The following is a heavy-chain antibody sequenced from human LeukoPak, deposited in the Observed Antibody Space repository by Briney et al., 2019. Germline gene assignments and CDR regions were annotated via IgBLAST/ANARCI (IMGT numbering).Heavy chain of an antibody. Sequence: PSETPSLTCTVSGYSISSGYYWGWIRQPPGKGLEWIGSIHHSGSTFYNPSLVSRVTISVDTSKNQFSVRVSSVTAADTAVYYCARDHYTTGTTGFWDSWGQGTLVTVSS. V-gene: IGHV4-38-2*02. J-gene: IGHJ4*02. CDR2: IHHSGST. CDR3: ARDHYTTGTTGFWDS. CDR1: GYSISSGYY. D-gene: IGHD1-1*01.